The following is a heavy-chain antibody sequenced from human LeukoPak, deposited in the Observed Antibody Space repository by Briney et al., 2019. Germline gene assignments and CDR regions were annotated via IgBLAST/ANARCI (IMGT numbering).Heavy chain of an antibody. Sequence: GGSLRLSCAASGFTFSSYSMNWVRQAPGKGLEWVSSISSSRSYIYYADSVKGRFTISRDNAKNSLYLQMNSLRAEDTAVYYCAVVPDYDILTGPDPNDYWGQGTLVTVSS. CDR3: AVVPDYDILTGPDPNDY. V-gene: IGHV3-21*01. J-gene: IGHJ4*02. CDR2: ISSSRSYI. D-gene: IGHD3-9*01. CDR1: GFTFSSYS.